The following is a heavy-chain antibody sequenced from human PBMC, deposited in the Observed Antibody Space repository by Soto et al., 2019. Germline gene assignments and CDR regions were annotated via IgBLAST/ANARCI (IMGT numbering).Heavy chain of an antibody. J-gene: IGHJ4*02. CDR3: ARDRGYSYGYGRSGDEYYFDY. CDR1: SISSCW. V-gene: IGHV3-7*01. CDR2: IKQDGSEK. D-gene: IGHD5-18*01. Sequence: SISSCWLSYVRQAPGKGLEWVANIKQDGSEKYYVDSVKGRFTISRDNAKNSLYLQVNSLRAEDTAVYYCARDRGYSYGYGRSGDEYYFDYWGQGTLVTVSS.